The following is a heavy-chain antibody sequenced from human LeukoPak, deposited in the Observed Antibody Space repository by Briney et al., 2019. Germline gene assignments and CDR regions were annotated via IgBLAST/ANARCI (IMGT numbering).Heavy chain of an antibody. Sequence: ASVRFSCKASGYTFTVYYMHWVRQAPGQGLEWMGWINPNSGDTNYAQKFQGRVTMTRDTSISTAYMELSRLRSDDTAVYYCARRYSSGWYDAFDIWGQGTMVTVSS. CDR1: GYTFTVYY. J-gene: IGHJ3*02. CDR2: INPNSGDT. D-gene: IGHD6-19*01. V-gene: IGHV1-2*02. CDR3: ARRYSSGWYDAFDI.